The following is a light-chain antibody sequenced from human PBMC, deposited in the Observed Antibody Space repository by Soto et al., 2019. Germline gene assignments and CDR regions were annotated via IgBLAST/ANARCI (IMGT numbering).Light chain of an antibody. CDR2: GPS. J-gene: IGKJ5*01. CDR3: QQYGGSPRT. CDR1: ESLSPHS. Sequence: EIVMTQSPATLSVSPGERATLSCRASESLSPHSIAWYQQKPGQAPRLLIYGPSGRATGIPDRFSGSGSGTDFTLTIARLEPEDFAVYYCQQYGGSPRTFGQGTRLEIK. V-gene: IGKV3-20*01.